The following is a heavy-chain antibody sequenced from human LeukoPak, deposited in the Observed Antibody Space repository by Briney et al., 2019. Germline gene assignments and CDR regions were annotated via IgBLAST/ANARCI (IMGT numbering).Heavy chain of an antibody. V-gene: IGHV1-69*13. CDR1: GGTFSSYA. D-gene: IGHD3-22*01. Sequence: GASVTVSCKASGGTFSSYAISWVRQAPGQGLEWMGGIIPIFGTANYAQKFQGRVTITADESTSTAYMELSSLRSEDTAVYYCASDYYDSSGYGYWGQGTLVTVSS. CDR2: IIPIFGTA. J-gene: IGHJ4*02. CDR3: ASDYYDSSGYGY.